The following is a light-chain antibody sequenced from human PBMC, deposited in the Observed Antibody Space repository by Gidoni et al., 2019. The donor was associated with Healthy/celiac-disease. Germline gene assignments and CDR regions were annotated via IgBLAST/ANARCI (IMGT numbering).Light chain of an antibody. Sequence: DIQMTPSPSSLSASVGDRVTITCQASQDISNYLNWYQQKPGKAPKLLIYDASTLETGVPSRFSGSGSGTDFTFTISSLQPEDIATYYCQQYDNLPRTFGQXTRLEIK. CDR1: QDISNY. V-gene: IGKV1-33*01. CDR2: DAS. J-gene: IGKJ5*01. CDR3: QQYDNLPRT.